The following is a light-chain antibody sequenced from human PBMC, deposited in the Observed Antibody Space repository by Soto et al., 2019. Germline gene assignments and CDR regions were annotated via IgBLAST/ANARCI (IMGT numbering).Light chain of an antibody. V-gene: IGKV1-16*02. CDR1: HDISNY. CDR3: QPYNSYPRT. Sequence: DIQLTQSPSSLSASVGDRVNITCRTSHDISNYLAWFQQRPGKAPQSLIYSASSLQRGVSSKFSGSGSGTQYTLTISGLQPEDFPTYYCQPYNSYPRTFGQGTKLEIK. J-gene: IGKJ2*01. CDR2: SAS.